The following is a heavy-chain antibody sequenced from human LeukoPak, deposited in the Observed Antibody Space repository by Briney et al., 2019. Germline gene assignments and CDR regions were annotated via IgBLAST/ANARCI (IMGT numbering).Heavy chain of an antibody. CDR3: ARVAYYYDSSGYLGAFDI. CDR2: IYYSGST. J-gene: IGHJ3*02. D-gene: IGHD3-22*01. CDR1: GGSISSYY. V-gene: IGHV4-59*01. Sequence: SETLSLTCTVSGGSISSYYWSWIRQPPGKGLEWIGYIYYSGSTNYNPSLKSRVTISVDTSKNQFSLKLSSVTAADTAVYYCARVAYYYDSSGYLGAFDIWGQRAMVTVSS.